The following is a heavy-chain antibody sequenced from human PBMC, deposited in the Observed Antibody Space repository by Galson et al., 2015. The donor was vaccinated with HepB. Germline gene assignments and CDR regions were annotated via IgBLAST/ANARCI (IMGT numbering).Heavy chain of an antibody. CDR2: ISYDGSNK. D-gene: IGHD5-18*01. J-gene: IGHJ4*02. V-gene: IGHV3-30*04. CDR3: ATYSYGYGVGFDY. CDR1: GFTFSSYA. Sequence: SLRLSCAASGFTFSSYAMHWVRQAPGKGLEWVAVISYDGSNKYYADSVRGRFTISRDNSKNTLYLQMNSLRAEDTAVHYCATYSYGYGVGFDYWGQGTLVTASS.